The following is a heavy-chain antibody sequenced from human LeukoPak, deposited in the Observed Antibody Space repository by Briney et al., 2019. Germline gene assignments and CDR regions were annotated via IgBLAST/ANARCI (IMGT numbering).Heavy chain of an antibody. CDR3: AATSPLF. J-gene: IGHJ4*02. D-gene: IGHD1-26*01. CDR2: ISGSGGFI. CDR1: GFTFRSYA. V-gene: IGHV3-23*01. Sequence: GGSLRLSCAASGFTFRSYAMSWVRQATGKGLEWVSTISGSGGFIYYADSVKGRFTISRDHSKNTLYLQMNSLRAEDTAVYYCAATSPLFWGQGTLVTVSS.